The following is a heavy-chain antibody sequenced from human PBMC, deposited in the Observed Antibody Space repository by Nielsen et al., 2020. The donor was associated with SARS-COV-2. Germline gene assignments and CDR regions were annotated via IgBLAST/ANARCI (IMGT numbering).Heavy chain of an antibody. CDR1: GFTFSSYG. CDR2: ISYDGSNK. V-gene: IGHV3-30*03. J-gene: IGHJ6*02. CDR3: AREARITIFGVVINGMDV. D-gene: IGHD3-3*01. Sequence: GESLKISCAASGFTFSSYGMHWVRQAPGKGLEWVAVISYDGSNKYYADSVKGRFTISRDNSKNTLYLQMNSLRAEDTAVYYCAREARITIFGVVINGMDVWGQGTTVTVSS.